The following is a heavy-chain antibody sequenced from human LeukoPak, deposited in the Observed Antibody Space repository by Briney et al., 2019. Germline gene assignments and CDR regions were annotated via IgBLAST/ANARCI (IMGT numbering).Heavy chain of an antibody. CDR2: INPSGGST. CDR1: GYTFTSYY. D-gene: IGHD3-22*01. V-gene: IGHV1-46*01. Sequence: ASVKVSCKASGYTFTSYYMHWVRQAPGQGLEWMGIINPSGGSTSYAQKFQGRVTMTRDMSTSTVYMELGSLRSEDTAVYYCARDRVEKVVVMNAFDIWGQGTMVTVSS. CDR3: ARDRVEKVVVMNAFDI. J-gene: IGHJ3*02.